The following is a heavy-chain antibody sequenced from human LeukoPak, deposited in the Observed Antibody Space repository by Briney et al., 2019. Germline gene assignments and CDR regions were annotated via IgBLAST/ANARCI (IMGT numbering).Heavy chain of an antibody. V-gene: IGHV3-74*01. Sequence: PGGSLRLSCAASGFTFSSYWMHWVRQAPGKELVWVSRVNTDGSSTSYADSVKGRFTISRDNAKNTLYLQMNSLRAEDTAVYYCARGPYYYDSSGYFNYWGQGTLVTVSS. J-gene: IGHJ4*02. CDR3: ARGPYYYDSSGYFNY. CDR2: VNTDGSST. CDR1: GFTFSSYW. D-gene: IGHD3-22*01.